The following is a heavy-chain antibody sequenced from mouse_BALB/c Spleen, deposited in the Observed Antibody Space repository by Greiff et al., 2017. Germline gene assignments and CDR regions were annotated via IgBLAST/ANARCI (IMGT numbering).Heavy chain of an antibody. J-gene: IGHJ4*01. Sequence: VQLVESGPGLVAPSQSLSITCTVSGFSLTSYDISWIRQPPGKGLEWLGVIWTGGGTNYNSAFMSRLSISKDNSKSQVFLKMNSLQTDDTAIYYCVRDRGYYYGSPYAMDYWGQGTSVTVSS. D-gene: IGHD1-1*01. V-gene: IGHV2-9-2*01. CDR1: GFSLTSYD. CDR2: IWTGGGT. CDR3: VRDRGYYYGSPYAMDY.